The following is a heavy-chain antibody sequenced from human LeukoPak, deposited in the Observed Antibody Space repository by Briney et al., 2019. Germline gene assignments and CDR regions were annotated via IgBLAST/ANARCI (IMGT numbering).Heavy chain of an antibody. J-gene: IGHJ3*02. V-gene: IGHV1-2*02. D-gene: IGHD3-22*01. Sequence: GASVKVSCKASGYTFTGYYMHWVRQAPGQGLEWMGWINPNSGGTNYAQKFQGRVTMTRDTSISTAYMELSRLRSDDTAVYYCAIKWLSSVDAFDIWGQGTMVTVSS. CDR2: INPNSGGT. CDR1: GYTFTGYY. CDR3: AIKWLSSVDAFDI.